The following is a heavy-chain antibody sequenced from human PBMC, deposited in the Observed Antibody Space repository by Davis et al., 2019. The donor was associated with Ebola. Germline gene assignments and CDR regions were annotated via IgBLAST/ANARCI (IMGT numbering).Heavy chain of an antibody. CDR1: GYSISTGYY. Sequence: TLSLTCTVSGYSISTGYYWGWIRQPAGKGLEWIGRIYTSGSTNYNPSLKSRVTISIDTSKNQFSLKLSSVTAADTAVYYCARPGGGWTPDGFDIWGQGTMVTISS. CDR3: ARPGGGWTPDGFDI. D-gene: IGHD2-15*01. J-gene: IGHJ3*02. CDR2: IYTSGST. V-gene: IGHV4-61*02.